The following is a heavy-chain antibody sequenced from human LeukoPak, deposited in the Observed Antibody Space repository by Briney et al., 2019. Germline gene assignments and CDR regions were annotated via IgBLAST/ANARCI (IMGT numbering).Heavy chain of an antibody. J-gene: IGHJ5*02. CDR1: GVSISSGSNY. Sequence: SETLSLTCSVSGVSISSGSNYWGWIRQPPGKTLEWIGSIYSRGNTYYNPSLKSRVIILIDTAKSHFSLNLSSVTAADTAVYYCARPTRDWFDPWGQGTLVTVSS. CDR3: ARPTRDWFDP. V-gene: IGHV4-39*07. CDR2: IYSRGNT.